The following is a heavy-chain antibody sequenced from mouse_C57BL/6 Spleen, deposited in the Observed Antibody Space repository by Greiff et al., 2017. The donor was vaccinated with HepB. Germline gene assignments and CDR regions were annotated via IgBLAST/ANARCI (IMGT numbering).Heavy chain of an antibody. CDR2: INPSSGYT. Sequence: VQLQQSGAELARPGASVQMSCKASGYTFTSYTMHWVKQRPGQGLEWIGYINPSSGYTKYNQKFKNKATLTADKSSSTAYMQLSSLTSEDSAVYYCARSGTVVARDYAMDYWGQGTSVTVSS. D-gene: IGHD1-1*01. V-gene: IGHV1-4*01. CDR1: GYTFTSYT. CDR3: ARSGTVVARDYAMDY. J-gene: IGHJ4*01.